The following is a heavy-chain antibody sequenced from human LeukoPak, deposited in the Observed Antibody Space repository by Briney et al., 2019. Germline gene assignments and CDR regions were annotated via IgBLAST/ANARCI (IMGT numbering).Heavy chain of an antibody. J-gene: IGHJ5*02. CDR2: INHSGST. CDR1: GGSFSGYY. CDR3: ATREYSSSWYLKSNWFDP. D-gene: IGHD6-13*01. V-gene: IGHV4-34*01. Sequence: SETLSLTCAVYGGSFSGYYWSWIRQPPGEGLEWIGEINHSGSTNYNPSLKSRVTISVDTSKNQFSLKLSSVTAADTAVYYCATREYSSSWYLKSNWFDPWGQGTLVTVSP.